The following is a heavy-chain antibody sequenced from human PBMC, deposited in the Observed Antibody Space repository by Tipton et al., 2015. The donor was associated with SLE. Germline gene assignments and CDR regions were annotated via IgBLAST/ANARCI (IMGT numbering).Heavy chain of an antibody. CDR2: ISYDGSNK. Sequence: SLRLSCAASGFTFSIYAMHWVRQAPGKGLEWVALISYDGSNKYYADTVKGRFTISRDNSKNTLYLQLNSLRTEDTAMYYCARGRGANVVVPAYRSFDSWGQGTLVTVSS. V-gene: IGHV3-30*04. J-gene: IGHJ4*02. CDR1: GFTFSIYA. CDR3: ARGRGANVVVPAYRSFDS. D-gene: IGHD2-2*01.